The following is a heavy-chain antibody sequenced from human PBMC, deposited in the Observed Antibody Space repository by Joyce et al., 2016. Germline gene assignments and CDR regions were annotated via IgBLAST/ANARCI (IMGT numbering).Heavy chain of an antibody. CDR3: ARGTTVTRMGNWFDP. Sequence: QVQLVESGGGVGQPGRSLTLSCAADGFRLSQFSMVWIHQAPGKGLEWAAVISADGRNKYYADSAKGRFIISRDNSKNTLNLQMTGLRSDDTGVYYCARGTTVTRMGNWFDPWGQGTLVTVSS. J-gene: IGHJ5*02. CDR1: GFRLSQFS. V-gene: IGHV3-30*04. D-gene: IGHD4-17*01. CDR2: ISADGRNK.